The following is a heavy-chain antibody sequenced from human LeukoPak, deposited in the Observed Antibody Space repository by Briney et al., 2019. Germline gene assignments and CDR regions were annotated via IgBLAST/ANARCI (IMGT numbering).Heavy chain of an antibody. CDR1: GFTFSSYS. Sequence: PGGSLRLSCAASGFTFSSYSMNCVPQGPGGGLVWVLSISSSSSYIYYADSVKGRFTISRDNAKNSLYLQMNSLRAEDTAVYYCARSTVTTWRYYYGMDVWGQGTTVTVSS. J-gene: IGHJ6*02. CDR3: ARSTVTTWRYYYGMDV. CDR2: ISSSSSYI. V-gene: IGHV3-21*01. D-gene: IGHD4-11*01.